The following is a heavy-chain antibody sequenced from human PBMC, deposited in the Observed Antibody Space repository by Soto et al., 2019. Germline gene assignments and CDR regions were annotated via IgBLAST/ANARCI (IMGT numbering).Heavy chain of an antibody. Sequence: EVQLVESGGGLVQPGGSLSLSCAASGFTFSDHYVDWVRQAPGKGLEWVGRCRDKTNGYTTEYAASVKGRFTISIDDSKNSLYLHMNSLRAEDAAVYYCAGDAYKYGLWGQGTLVTVSS. J-gene: IGHJ4*02. CDR3: AGDAYKYGL. V-gene: IGHV3-72*01. D-gene: IGHD1-1*01. CDR1: GFTFSDHY. CDR2: CRDKTNGYTT.